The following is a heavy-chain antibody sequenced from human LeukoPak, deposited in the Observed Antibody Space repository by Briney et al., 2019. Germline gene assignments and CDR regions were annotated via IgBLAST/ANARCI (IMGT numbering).Heavy chain of an antibody. CDR2: IYPGDADT. D-gene: IGHD2-15*01. V-gene: IGHV5-51*01. Sequence: GESLKISCKDSGYSFTSYWIGWVRQMPGKGLEWMGIIYPGDADTRYSPSFQGQVTISADKSISTAYLQWSSLKASDTAMYFCARQREWGGGFDAFDIWGQGTMVTVSS. J-gene: IGHJ3*02. CDR1: GYSFTSYW. CDR3: ARQREWGGGFDAFDI.